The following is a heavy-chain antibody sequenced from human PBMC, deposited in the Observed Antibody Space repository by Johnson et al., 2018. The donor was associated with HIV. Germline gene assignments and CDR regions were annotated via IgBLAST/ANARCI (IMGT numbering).Heavy chain of an antibody. CDR1: GFTFSSYW. D-gene: IGHD3-22*01. J-gene: IGHJ3*02. V-gene: IGHV3-7*01. CDR2: IKQDGSEK. Sequence: EVQVVESGGGLVQPGGSLRLSCAASGFTFSSYWMSWVRQAPGKGLEWVANIKQDGSEKYYVDSVKGRFTISRDNAKNSLYLQMNSLRAEDTAVYYCARASSGYYSDAFDIWGQWTMVTVSS. CDR3: ARASSGYYSDAFDI.